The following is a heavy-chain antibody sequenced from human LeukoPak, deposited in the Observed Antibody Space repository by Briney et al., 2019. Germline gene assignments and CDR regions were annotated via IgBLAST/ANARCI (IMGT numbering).Heavy chain of an antibody. Sequence: KPSKTLSLTCTVSGGSISSYYWSWIRQPPGKGLEWIGYIYYSGSTNYNPSLKSRVTISVDTSKNQFSLKLSSVTAADTAVYYCARLKNYDFWSGLNWFDPWGQGTLVTVSS. CDR3: ARLKNYDFWSGLNWFDP. CDR2: IYYSGST. V-gene: IGHV4-59*08. CDR1: GGSISSYY. J-gene: IGHJ5*02. D-gene: IGHD3-3*01.